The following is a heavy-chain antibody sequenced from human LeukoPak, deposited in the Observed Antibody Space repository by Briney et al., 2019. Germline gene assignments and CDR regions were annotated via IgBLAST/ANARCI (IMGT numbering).Heavy chain of an antibody. V-gene: IGHV1-2*04. CDR2: INPNSGGT. CDR1: GYTFTGYY. Sequence: ASVKVSCKASGYTFTGYYMHWVRQAPGQGLEWMGWINPNSGGTKYAQKFQGWVTMTRDTSISTAYMELSRLRSDDTAVYYCARGIGYCSGSSGYAYDYWGQGTRVTVSS. D-gene: IGHD2-15*01. J-gene: IGHJ4*02. CDR3: ARGIGYCSGSSGYAYDY.